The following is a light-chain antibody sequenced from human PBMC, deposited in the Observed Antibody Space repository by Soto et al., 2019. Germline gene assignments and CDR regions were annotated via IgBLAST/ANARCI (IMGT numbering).Light chain of an antibody. Sequence: DIPMTQSPSTLSASEGDIVTISCRASQSVSIWLAWYQQKPGRAPKILIYKSSILESGVPSRFSGSGSGTEFTLTISSLQPDDFATYYCQQFNTSPWTFGQGTKVDIK. CDR1: QSVSIW. CDR3: QQFNTSPWT. CDR2: KSS. J-gene: IGKJ1*01. V-gene: IGKV1-5*03.